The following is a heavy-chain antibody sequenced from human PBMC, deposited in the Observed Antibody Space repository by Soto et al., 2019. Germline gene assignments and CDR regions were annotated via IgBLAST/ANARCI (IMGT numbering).Heavy chain of an antibody. CDR2: ISGGGGTT. J-gene: IGHJ6*02. V-gene: IGHV3-23*01. Sequence: EVQLLESGGGLVQPGGSLRLSCAASGFTFSSHVMNWVRQAPGKGLEWVAAISGGGGTTFYGDSVEGRFTMSRDNSETTLFLQMNSLRAEDTAVYYCARGPRAPPPHDYGMDVWGQGTTVTVSS. CDR1: GFTFSSHV. CDR3: ARGPRAPPPHDYGMDV.